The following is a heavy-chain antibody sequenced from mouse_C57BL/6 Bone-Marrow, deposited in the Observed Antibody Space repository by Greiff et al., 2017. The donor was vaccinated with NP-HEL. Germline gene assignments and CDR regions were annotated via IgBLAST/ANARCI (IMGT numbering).Heavy chain of an antibody. CDR1: GFTFTDYY. Sequence: EVQVVESGGGLVQPGGSLSLSCAASGFTFTDYYMNWVRQPPGKALEWLGFIRTKASGYTTEYSASVKGRFTISRDNSQSILYLQMNALRAEDSATYYCARSIYYDYADDPFYAMDYWGQGTSVTVSS. CDR3: ARSIYYDYADDPFYAMDY. J-gene: IGHJ4*01. CDR2: IRTKASGYTT. D-gene: IGHD2-4*01. V-gene: IGHV7-3*01.